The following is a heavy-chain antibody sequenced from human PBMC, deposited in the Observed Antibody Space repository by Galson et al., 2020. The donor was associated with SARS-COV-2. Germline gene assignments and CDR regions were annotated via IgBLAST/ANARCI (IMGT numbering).Heavy chain of an antibody. J-gene: IGHJ4*02. CDR1: GFTFSAYD. CDR3: AKDLRAYSTYGIYGF. CDR2: ISFHERNL. Sequence: GESLKISCAASGFTFSAYDMHWVRQAPGKGLEWVATISFHERNLYCADSVKGRFTIFRDNSKNTLYLQMISLRPEDTAVYYCAKDLRAYSTYGIYGFWGQGTLVTVSS. V-gene: IGHV3-30*18. D-gene: IGHD4-4*01.